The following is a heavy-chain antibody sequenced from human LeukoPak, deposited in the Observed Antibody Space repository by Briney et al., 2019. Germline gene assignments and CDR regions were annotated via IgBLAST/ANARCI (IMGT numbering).Heavy chain of an antibody. V-gene: IGHV4-4*02. CDR1: GVSISSSEW. CDR3: GKTDIYFNPIDY. D-gene: IGHD3-9*01. Sequence: PSETLSLTCAVSGVSISSSEWWIWVRQPPGQGLEWIGEIHRAGRTRHNPSLKSRVTISMDSSKTQFSLKLTSVTAADTAIYYCGKTDIYFNPIDYWGPGSLVTVSS. CDR2: IHRAGRT. J-gene: IGHJ4*02.